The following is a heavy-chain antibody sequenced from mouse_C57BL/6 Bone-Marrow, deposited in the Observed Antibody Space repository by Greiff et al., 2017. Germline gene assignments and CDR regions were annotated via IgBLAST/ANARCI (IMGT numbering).Heavy chain of an antibody. Sequence: VQLKESGAELVRPGTSVKMSCKASGYTFTNYWIGWAKQRPGHGLEWIGDIYPGGGYTNYNEKFKGKATLTADKSSSTAYMQFSSLTSEDSAIYYCARWGDGYWYFDVWGTGTTVTVSS. D-gene: IGHD2-3*01. CDR1: GYTFTNYW. J-gene: IGHJ1*03. V-gene: IGHV1-63*01. CDR2: IYPGGGYT. CDR3: ARWGDGYWYFDV.